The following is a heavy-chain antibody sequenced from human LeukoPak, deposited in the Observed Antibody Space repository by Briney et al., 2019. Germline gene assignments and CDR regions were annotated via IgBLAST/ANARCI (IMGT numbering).Heavy chain of an antibody. CDR1: GFTFSSYG. Sequence: GESLRLSCAASGFTFSSYGMHWVRQAPGKGLEWVAFIRYDGSNKYYADSVKGRFTISRDNSKNTLYLQMNSLRAEDTAVYYCAKSRWLRLQTLYFDYWGQGTLVTVSS. J-gene: IGHJ4*02. CDR3: AKSRWLRLQTLYFDY. V-gene: IGHV3-30*02. D-gene: IGHD5-12*01. CDR2: IRYDGSNK.